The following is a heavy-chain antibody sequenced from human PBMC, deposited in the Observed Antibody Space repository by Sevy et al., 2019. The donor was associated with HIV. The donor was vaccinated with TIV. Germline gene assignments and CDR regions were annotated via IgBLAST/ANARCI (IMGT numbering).Heavy chain of an antibody. CDR3: ARVAVEYCTDDCYHRFDY. J-gene: IGHJ4*02. Sequence: GGSLRLSCAASGFTFTLYAIHWVRQAPGKGLEWVALISYSGTNKYYADSVKGRFTISRDDSKNPAYLQMNNLRSEDTAVYYCARVAVEYCTDDCYHRFDYWGQGTQVTVSS. CDR1: GFTFTLYA. CDR2: ISYSGTNK. V-gene: IGHV3-30-3*01. D-gene: IGHD2-21*02.